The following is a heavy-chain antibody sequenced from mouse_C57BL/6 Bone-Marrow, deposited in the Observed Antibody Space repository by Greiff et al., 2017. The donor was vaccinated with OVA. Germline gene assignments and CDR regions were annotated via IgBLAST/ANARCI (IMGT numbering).Heavy chain of an antibody. CDR3: ARSDYYGGSDY. CDR1: GYTFTSYW. D-gene: IGHD1-1*01. CDR2: IYPGSGST. Sequence: QVQLQQPGAELVKPGASVKMSCKASGYTFTSYWITWVKQRPGQGLEWIGDIYPGSGSTNYNEKFKSKATLTVDKSSSTAYMQLSSLTSEDSAVYYCARSDYYGGSDYWGQGTTLTVSS. J-gene: IGHJ2*01. V-gene: IGHV1-55*01.